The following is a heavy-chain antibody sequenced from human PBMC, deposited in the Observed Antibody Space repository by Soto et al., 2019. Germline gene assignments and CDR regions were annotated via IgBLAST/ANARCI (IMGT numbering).Heavy chain of an antibody. J-gene: IGHJ6*02. CDR1: GFTFSSYG. V-gene: IGHV3-30*18. Sequence: QVQLVESGGGVVQPGRSLRLSCAASGFTFSSYGMHWVRQAPGKGLEWVAVISYDGSNKYYADSVKGRFTISRDNSKNTLYLQMNSLRAEDTAVYYCEKGGHDYRYYYGMDVWGQGTTVTVSS. D-gene: IGHD4-17*01. CDR3: EKGGHDYRYYYGMDV. CDR2: ISYDGSNK.